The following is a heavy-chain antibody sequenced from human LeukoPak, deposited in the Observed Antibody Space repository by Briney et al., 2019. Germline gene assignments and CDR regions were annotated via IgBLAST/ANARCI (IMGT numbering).Heavy chain of an antibody. CDR3: ARGGTWYYAFDY. D-gene: IGHD2-15*01. V-gene: IGHV4-34*01. CDR1: GGSFSSYY. CDR2: IYHSGST. Sequence: SETLSLTCAVDGGSFSSYYWNWIRQPPGKGLEWIGEIYHSGSTRYNPSLRSRVTISVDTSKNQFSLKVSSVTAADTAVYYCARGGTWYYAFDYWAREPWSPSPQ. J-gene: IGHJ4*02.